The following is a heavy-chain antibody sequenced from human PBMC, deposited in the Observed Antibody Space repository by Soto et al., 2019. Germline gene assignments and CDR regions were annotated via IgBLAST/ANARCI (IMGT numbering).Heavy chain of an antibody. D-gene: IGHD3-10*01. CDR1: GFSLNTDGEG. CDR2: IYWDDDE. CDR3: AHSRNLITEDAQVGDFDY. V-gene: IGHV2-5*02. J-gene: IGHJ4*02. Sequence: QITLKESGPTPVKPTQPLTLTCSFSGFSLNTDGEGVGWVRQPPGEALEWLALIYWDDDERYSPSLKTRLTITKDPAKNQVALIMTNMAPVDTATYYCAHSRNLITEDAQVGDFDYWGQGTLVTVSS.